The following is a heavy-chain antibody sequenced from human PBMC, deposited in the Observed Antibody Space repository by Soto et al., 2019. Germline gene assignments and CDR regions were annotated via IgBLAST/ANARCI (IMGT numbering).Heavy chain of an antibody. CDR3: ARNSSSSYFDY. V-gene: IGHV4-38-2*01. CDR1: GSSITITYY. J-gene: IGHJ4*02. D-gene: IGHD6-13*01. CDR2: IHHSGSVFESGST. Sequence: PSETLSLTCAVSGSSITITYYWGWVRQPPGKGLEWIGSIHHSGSVFESGSTHYNPSFKSRVTISADTSKNQFSLKLTSVTAADTAVYFCARNSSSSYFDYWGQGTLVTDSS.